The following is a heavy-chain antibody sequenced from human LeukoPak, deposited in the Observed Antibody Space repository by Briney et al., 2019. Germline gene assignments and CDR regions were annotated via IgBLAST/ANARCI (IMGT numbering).Heavy chain of an antibody. CDR1: GVTFSSYA. CDR2: IIPIFGTA. D-gene: IGHD3-22*01. CDR3: ARDQSGGFNYYDSSGYYDDY. Sequence: SVKVSCKASGVTFSSYAISWVRQAPGQGLEWMGRIIPIFGTANYAQKFQGRVTITTDESTSTAYMELSSLRSEDTAVYYCARDQSGGFNYYDSSGYYDDYWGQGTLVTVSS. V-gene: IGHV1-69*05. J-gene: IGHJ4*02.